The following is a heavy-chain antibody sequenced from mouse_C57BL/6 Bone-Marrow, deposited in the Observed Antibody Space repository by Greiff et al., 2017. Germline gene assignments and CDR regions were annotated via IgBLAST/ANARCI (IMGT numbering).Heavy chain of an antibody. Sequence: LVKPGASVKMSCKASGYTFTDYYMNWVKQSHGKSLEWIGVINPYNGGTSYNQKFKGKATLTVDKSSSTAYMELNSLTSEDSAVYYCASEGAYYSNYVAYWGQGTLVTVSA. CDR3: ASEGAYYSNYVAY. J-gene: IGHJ3*01. CDR2: INPYNGGT. CDR1: GYTFTDYY. D-gene: IGHD2-5*01. V-gene: IGHV1-19*01.